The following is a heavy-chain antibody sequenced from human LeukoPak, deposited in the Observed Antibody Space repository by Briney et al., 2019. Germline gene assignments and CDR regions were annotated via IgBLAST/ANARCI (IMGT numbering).Heavy chain of an antibody. J-gene: IGHJ4*02. V-gene: IGHV3-23*01. Sequence: GGSLRLSCATSGFTFSSYTMSWARQAPGKGLEWVSAMSGSGDITYSADSVKGRFTISRDNSKNTLYLQMNSLGAEDTAVYYCAEDNYVPNCWGQGTLVTVS. CDR3: AEDNYVPNC. D-gene: IGHD4-11*01. CDR1: GFTFSSYT. CDR2: MSGSGDIT.